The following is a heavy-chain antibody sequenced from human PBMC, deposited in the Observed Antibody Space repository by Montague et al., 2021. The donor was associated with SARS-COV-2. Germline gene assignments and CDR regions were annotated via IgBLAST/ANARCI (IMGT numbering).Heavy chain of an antibody. J-gene: IGHJ5*02. CDR2: IYYSGST. D-gene: IGHD3-9*01. CDR1: GGSISSSSYY. CDR3: ARSPTYYHILTGYFNGPNWFDP. Sequence: SETLSLTCTVSGGSISSSSYYWGWIRQPPGKGLEWIGSIYYSGSTYYNPSLKSRVTISVDTSKNQFSLKLSSVTAADTAVYCCARSPTYYHILTGYFNGPNWFDPWGQGTLVTVSS. V-gene: IGHV4-39*01.